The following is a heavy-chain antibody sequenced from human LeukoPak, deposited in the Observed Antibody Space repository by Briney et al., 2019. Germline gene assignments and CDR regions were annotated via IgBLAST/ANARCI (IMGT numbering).Heavy chain of an antibody. CDR2: ISSSSSTI. CDR3: ARGVRGYSYAFDY. J-gene: IGHJ4*02. CDR1: GFTFSSYS. Sequence: GGSLRLSCVVSGFTFSSYSMNWVRQAPGKGLEWVSYISSSSSTIYYAGSVMGRFTISRDNAKNSLYLQMNSLRSEDTAVFYCARGVRGYSYAFDYWGQGTLVTVSS. V-gene: IGHV3-48*01. D-gene: IGHD5-18*01.